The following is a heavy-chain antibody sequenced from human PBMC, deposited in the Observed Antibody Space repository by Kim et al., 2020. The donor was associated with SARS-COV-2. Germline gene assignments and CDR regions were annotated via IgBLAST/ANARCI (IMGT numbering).Heavy chain of an antibody. Sequence: GGSLRLSCAASGFTFSSYSMNWVRQAPGKGLEWVSYISSSSSTIYYADSVKGRFTISRDNAKNSLYLQMNSLRDEDTAVYYRARDHSSSSFDYYYYGMDVWGQGTTVTVSS. CDR3: ARDHSSSSFDYYYYGMDV. CDR1: GFTFSSYS. D-gene: IGHD6-6*01. V-gene: IGHV3-48*02. CDR2: ISSSSSTI. J-gene: IGHJ6*02.